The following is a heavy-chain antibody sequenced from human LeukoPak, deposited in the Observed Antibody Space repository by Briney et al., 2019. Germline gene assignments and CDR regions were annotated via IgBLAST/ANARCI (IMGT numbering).Heavy chain of an antibody. D-gene: IGHD3-22*01. CDR1: GVTFSSYA. Sequence: SVKVSCKASGVTFSSYAISWVRQAPGQGLEWMGRIIPILGIATYAQKFQGRVTITADKSTTTAYMELSSLRSEDTAVYYCAGGSSPYYYDSSGYYWGQGTLVTVSS. J-gene: IGHJ4*02. V-gene: IGHV1-69*04. CDR3: AGGSSPYYYDSSGYY. CDR2: IIPILGIA.